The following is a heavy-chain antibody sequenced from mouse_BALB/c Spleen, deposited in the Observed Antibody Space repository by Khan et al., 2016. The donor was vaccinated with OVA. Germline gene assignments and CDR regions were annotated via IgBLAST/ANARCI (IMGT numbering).Heavy chain of an antibody. V-gene: IGHV5-6*01. Sequence: EVELVESGGDLVKPGGSLKLSCAASGFTFSTYGMSWVRQAPDKRLEWVATVSTGGSYTYYPDSVKGRFTISRDNAKNTLYLQMSGLRSEDTAMFYCTRLAYYYVRGGLAYWGQGTLVTVSA. CDR3: TRLAYYYVRGGLAY. D-gene: IGHD1-1*01. CDR2: VSTGGSYT. J-gene: IGHJ3*01. CDR1: GFTFSTYG.